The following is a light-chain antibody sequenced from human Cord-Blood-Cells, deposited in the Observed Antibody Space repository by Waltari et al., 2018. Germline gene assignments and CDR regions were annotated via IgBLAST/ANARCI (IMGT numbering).Light chain of an antibody. J-gene: IGKJ4*01. V-gene: IGKV3-11*01. CDR3: QKRSNWPPLT. CDR1: QSVTSY. Sequence: EIVLTQSPATLSLSPGERALLSCTASQSVTSYLAWYQQKPGQAPRLLIYDASNRATGIPARFSGSGSGTDFTLTISSLEPEDFAVYYCQKRSNWPPLTFGGGTKVEIK. CDR2: DAS.